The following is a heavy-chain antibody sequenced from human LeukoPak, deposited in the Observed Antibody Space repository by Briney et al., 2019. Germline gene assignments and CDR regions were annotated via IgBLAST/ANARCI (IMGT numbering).Heavy chain of an antibody. CDR2: IYYSGST. CDR1: GGSISSYY. V-gene: IGHV4-59*01. J-gene: IGHJ6*02. D-gene: IGHD1-14*01. Sequence: SETLSLTCTVSGGSISSYYWRWLRQPPGKGVEWGGYIYYSGSTNYNPSLKSRVTISVDTSKNQFSLKLSSVTAADTAVYYCARGARRVYYYYGMDVGGQGTTVTVS. CDR3: ARGARRVYYYYGMDV.